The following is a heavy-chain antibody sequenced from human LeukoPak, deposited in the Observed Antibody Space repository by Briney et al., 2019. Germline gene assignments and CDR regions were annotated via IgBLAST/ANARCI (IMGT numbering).Heavy chain of an antibody. V-gene: IGHV1-24*01. CDR1: GYTLTELS. CDR3: ATGYCSSTSCYTELDY. J-gene: IGHJ4*02. Sequence: ASVKVSCKVSGYTLTELSMHWVRQAPGKGLEWMGGFDPEDGETIYAQKFQGRVTMTEDTSTDTAYMELSSLRSEDTAVYYCATGYCSSTSCYTELDYWGQGTLVAVSS. CDR2: FDPEDGET. D-gene: IGHD2-2*02.